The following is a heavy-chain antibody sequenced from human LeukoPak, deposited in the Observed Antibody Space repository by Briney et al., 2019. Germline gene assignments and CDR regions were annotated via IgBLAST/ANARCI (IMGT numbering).Heavy chain of an antibody. CDR3: ARTLGFGEPYYFDY. D-gene: IGHD3-10*01. J-gene: IGHJ4*02. CDR2: ISGSGGST. CDR1: GFTFSSYA. V-gene: IGHV3-23*01. Sequence: GGSLRLSCAPSGFTFSSYAMIWVRQAPGKGLEWVSAISGSGGSTYYADSVKGRFTISRDNSKNTLYLQMNSLGAEDTAVYYCARTLGFGEPYYFDYWGQGTLVTVSS.